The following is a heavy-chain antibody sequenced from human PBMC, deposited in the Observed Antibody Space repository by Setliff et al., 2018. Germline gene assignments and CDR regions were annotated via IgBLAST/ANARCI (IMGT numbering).Heavy chain of an antibody. V-gene: IGHV3-7*01. J-gene: IGHJ5*02. CDR2: IKQDGSDK. CDR1: GFTLTNAW. CDR3: ARKDGYYYDSSGYYDWFDP. Sequence: PGGSLRLSCTASGFTLTNAWINWVRQAPGKGLEWVANIKQDGSDKYYVDSVKGRFTVSRDNAKNSLYLQMNSLRAEDTAVYYCARKDGYYYDSSGYYDWFDPWGQGTLVTVSS. D-gene: IGHD3-22*01.